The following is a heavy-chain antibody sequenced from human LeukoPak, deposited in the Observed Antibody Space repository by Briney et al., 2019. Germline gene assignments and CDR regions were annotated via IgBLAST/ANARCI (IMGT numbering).Heavy chain of an antibody. Sequence: PGGSLRLSCAASGFTFSSYSMNWVRQAPGKGLEWVSSISSSSSYIYYADSVKGRFTISRDNAKNSLYLQMNSLRAEDTAVYYCARGLYSYGYYYYYYMDVWGKGTTVTISS. CDR3: ARGLYSYGYYYYYYMDV. D-gene: IGHD5-18*01. J-gene: IGHJ6*03. CDR1: GFTFSSYS. CDR2: ISSSSSYI. V-gene: IGHV3-21*01.